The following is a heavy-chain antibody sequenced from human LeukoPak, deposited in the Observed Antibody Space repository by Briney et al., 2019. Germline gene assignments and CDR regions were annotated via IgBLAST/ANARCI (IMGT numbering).Heavy chain of an antibody. CDR3: AKPYSIHTFSYYCDF. J-gene: IGHJ4*02. D-gene: IGHD1-26*01. CDR2: ISGGGGHT. CDR1: ELTLSSYA. V-gene: IGHV3-23*01. Sequence: PGGSLRLSWAVSELTLSSYAMSWVRPPPGKGLEWVSAISGGGGHTYYADSVKGRFTISRDNSKNTLYLQMNSLRAEDTAIYYCAKPYSIHTFSYYCDFWGQGTLVSVSS.